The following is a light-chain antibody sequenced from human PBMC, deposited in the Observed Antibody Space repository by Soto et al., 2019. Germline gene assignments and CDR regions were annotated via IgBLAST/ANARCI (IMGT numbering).Light chain of an antibody. CDR3: QQFGSSL. J-gene: IGKJ3*01. Sequence: ESVLTQSPGTLSWSPGERASLSCKASRSVSGNYLAWYQQKPGQAPRLLIYGASTRATGIPDRFSGSGSGTDFTLTISRLEPEDFAVYYCQQFGSSLFGPGTKVDIK. CDR2: GAS. CDR1: RSVSGNY. V-gene: IGKV3-20*01.